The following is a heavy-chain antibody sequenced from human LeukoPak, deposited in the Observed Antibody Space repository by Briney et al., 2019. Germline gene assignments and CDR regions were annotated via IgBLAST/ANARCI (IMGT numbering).Heavy chain of an antibody. CDR3: ARDWSGYYGSGRNYYYYYGMDV. V-gene: IGHV4-59*01. CDR2: IYDSGRT. D-gene: IGHD3-10*01. J-gene: IGHJ6*02. Sequence: SETLSLTCTVSGGSISSYYWSWIRQPPGKGPEWIGYIYDSGRTNYNPSLKSRVTISVHTSKNQFSLKLNSVTAADTVVYYCARDWSGYYGSGRNYYYYYGMDVWGQGTTVTVSS. CDR1: GGSISSYY.